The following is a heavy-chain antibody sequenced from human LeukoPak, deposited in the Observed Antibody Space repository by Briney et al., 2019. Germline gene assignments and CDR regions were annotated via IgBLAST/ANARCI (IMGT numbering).Heavy chain of an antibody. D-gene: IGHD3-16*01. Sequence: SETLSRTCTVSGGSISSYYWSWIRQPAGKGLEWIGRIYTSGSTNYNPSLKSRVTMSVDTSKNQFSLKLSSVTAADTAVYYCARGDRPFYVSPDYWYFDLWGRGTLVTVSS. V-gene: IGHV4-4*07. CDR3: ARGDRPFYVSPDYWYFDL. CDR1: GGSISSYY. CDR2: IYTSGST. J-gene: IGHJ2*01.